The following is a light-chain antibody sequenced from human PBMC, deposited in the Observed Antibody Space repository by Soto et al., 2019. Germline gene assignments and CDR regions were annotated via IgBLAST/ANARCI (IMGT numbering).Light chain of an antibody. CDR2: DVS. CDR1: SSDVGGYKY. V-gene: IGLV2-14*01. CDR3: TSYTSSCTYV. J-gene: IGLJ1*01. Sequence: QSALTQPASVSGSPGQSIAISCTGTSSDVGGYKYVSWYQQHPGKAPKLMIYDVSNRPSGVSDRFSGSKSGNTASLTISGLQAEDEADYYCTSYTSSCTYVFGTGTKLTVL.